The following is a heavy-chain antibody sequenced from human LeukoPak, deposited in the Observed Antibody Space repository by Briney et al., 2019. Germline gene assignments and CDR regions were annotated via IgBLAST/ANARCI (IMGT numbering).Heavy chain of an antibody. D-gene: IGHD3-9*01. Sequence: PGGSLRLSCAASGFTFSSYAMHWVRQAPGKGLEWVAVISYDGSNKYYADSVKGRFTISRDNSKNTLYLQMNSLRAEDTAVYYCARDGYDILTQLDYWGQGTLVTVSS. J-gene: IGHJ4*02. CDR2: ISYDGSNK. CDR3: ARDGYDILTQLDY. CDR1: GFTFSSYA. V-gene: IGHV3-30-3*01.